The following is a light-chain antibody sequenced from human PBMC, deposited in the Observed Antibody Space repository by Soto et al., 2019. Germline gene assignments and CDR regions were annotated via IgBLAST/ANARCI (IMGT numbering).Light chain of an antibody. CDR1: QRVASD. CDR3: QQYLNSHRT. J-gene: IGKJ1*01. V-gene: IGKV3-20*01. CDR2: DAS. Sequence: VLTQSPGTLSLSPGEGATLACRASQRVASDLAWYLQKPGQPPRLLIYDASIRATGIPDRISGSGSERDFTLTISRLEPEDAAVYYCQQYLNSHRTFGQGTKVDIK.